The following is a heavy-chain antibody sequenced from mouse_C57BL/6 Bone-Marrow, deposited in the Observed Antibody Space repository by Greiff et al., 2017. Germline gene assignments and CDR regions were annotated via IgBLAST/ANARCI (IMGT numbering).Heavy chain of an antibody. CDR2: INPGTGGT. CDR1: GYSFTGYY. J-gene: IGHJ4*01. V-gene: IGHV1-43*01. CDR3: SRRRTDYRKRKSIDY. D-gene: IGHD2-14*01. Sequence: EVQLQQSGPELVKPGASVKISCKASGYSFTGYYMHWVKQRSKKSLEWIGEINPGTGGTSYNQKFKGKATLTVDKSYSTAYMQLKSLTSEDSAVSSGSRRRTDYRKRKSIDYWGQGTTVTVSS.